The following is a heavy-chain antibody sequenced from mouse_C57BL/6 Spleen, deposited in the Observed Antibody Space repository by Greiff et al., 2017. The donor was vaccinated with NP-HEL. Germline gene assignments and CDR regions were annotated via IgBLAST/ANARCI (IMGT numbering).Heavy chain of an antibody. V-gene: IGHV1-55*01. CDR3: ARVYSNYGGFGAMDY. J-gene: IGHJ4*01. Sequence: VQLQQPGAELVKPGASVKMSCKASGYTFTSYWITWVKQRPGQGLEWIGDIYPGSGSTNYNEKFKSKATLTVDTSSSTAYMQLSSLTSEDSAVYYCARVYSNYGGFGAMDYWGQGTLVTVSS. D-gene: IGHD2-5*01. CDR2: IYPGSGST. CDR1: GYTFTSYW.